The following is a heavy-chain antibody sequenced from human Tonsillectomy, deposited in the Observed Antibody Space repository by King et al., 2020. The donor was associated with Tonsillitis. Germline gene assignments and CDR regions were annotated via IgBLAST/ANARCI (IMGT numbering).Heavy chain of an antibody. CDR2: ISWNSGSI. D-gene: IGHD3-22*01. V-gene: IGHV3-9*01. J-gene: IGHJ6*02. Sequence: GQLVQSGGGLVQPGRSLRLSCAASGFTFDDYAMYWVRQAPGKGLEWVSGISWNSGSIGYADSVKGRFTISRDNAKNSLHLQMNSLRVEDTALYYCAKDNFESSGYGMDVWGQGTTVTVSS. CDR1: GFTFDDYA. CDR3: AKDNFESSGYGMDV.